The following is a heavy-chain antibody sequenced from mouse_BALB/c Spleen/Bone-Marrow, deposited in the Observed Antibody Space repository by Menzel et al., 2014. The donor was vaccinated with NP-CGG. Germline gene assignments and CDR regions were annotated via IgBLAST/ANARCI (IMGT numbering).Heavy chain of an antibody. V-gene: IGHV2-9*02. D-gene: IGHD2-2*01. CDR1: GFSLTSYG. CDR3: ARDWLRRAMDY. J-gene: IGHJ4*01. CDR2: IWAGGST. Sequence: VMLMESGPGLVAPSQSLSITCTVSGFSLTSYGVHWVRQPPGKGLEWLGVIWAGGSTNYNSALMSRLSISKDNSKSQVFLEMNSLQTDDTAMYYCARDWLRRAMDYWGQGTSVTVSS.